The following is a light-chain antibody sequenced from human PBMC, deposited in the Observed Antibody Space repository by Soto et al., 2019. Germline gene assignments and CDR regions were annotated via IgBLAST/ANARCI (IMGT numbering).Light chain of an antibody. CDR1: NSNIGRNT. J-gene: IGLJ2*01. CDR3: ATWDDSLIRVV. Sequence: QSVLTQPPSASGTPGQRVTSSCSGSNSNIGRNTVHWYQQLPGTAPKLLIYDDDQRPSGVPDRFSGSKSGTSASLAISGLQSEDEADYYCATWDDSLIRVVFGGGTKLTVL. CDR2: DDD. V-gene: IGLV1-44*01.